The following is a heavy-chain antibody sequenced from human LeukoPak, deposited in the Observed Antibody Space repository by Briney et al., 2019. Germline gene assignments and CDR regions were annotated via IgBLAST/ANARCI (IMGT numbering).Heavy chain of an antibody. J-gene: IGHJ4*02. CDR2: ISGRGSST. CDR3: ARDGQYSSSAGDFDY. V-gene: IGHV3-23*01. D-gene: IGHD6-6*01. CDR1: GFTFSSYA. Sequence: GGSLGLSCAASGFTFSSYAMTWVRQAPGKGLEWVSGISGRGSSTYYADSVKGRFTIPRDNSKNTLYLQMNSLRAEDTAIYYCARDGQYSSSAGDFDYWGQGTLVTVSS.